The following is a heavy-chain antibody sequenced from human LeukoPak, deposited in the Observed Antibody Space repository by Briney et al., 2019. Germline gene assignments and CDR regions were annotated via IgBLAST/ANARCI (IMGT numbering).Heavy chain of an antibody. CDR3: AKDRTRDLQY. Sequence: GGSLRLSCAASGFTFSSYGMHWVRQAPGKGLEWVAFVRYDGSNKYYADSVKGRFTISRDNSKNTLYLQMNSLRAEDTAVYYCAKDRTRDLQYWGQGTLVTVSS. J-gene: IGHJ4*02. D-gene: IGHD3-3*01. CDR2: VRYDGSNK. CDR1: GFTFSSYG. V-gene: IGHV3-30*02.